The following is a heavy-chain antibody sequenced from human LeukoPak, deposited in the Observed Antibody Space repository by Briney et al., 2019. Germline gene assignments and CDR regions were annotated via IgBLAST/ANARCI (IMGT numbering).Heavy chain of an antibody. CDR3: VKESGFMVAPNSAFDI. V-gene: IGHV3-23*01. D-gene: IGHD4/OR15-4a*01. Sequence: GGSLRLSCAASGFTFSSYAMSWVRQAPGKGLEWVSAISGSGGSTYYADSVKGRFTISRDNSKNTLYLQMSSLRAEDTAVYYCVKESGFMVAPNSAFDIWGQGTMVTVSS. CDR1: GFTFSSYA. CDR2: ISGSGGST. J-gene: IGHJ3*02.